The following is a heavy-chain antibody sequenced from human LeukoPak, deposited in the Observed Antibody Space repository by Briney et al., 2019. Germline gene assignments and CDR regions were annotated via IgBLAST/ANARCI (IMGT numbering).Heavy chain of an antibody. CDR3: AKDWGYYYDSSGSYYFDY. CDR1: GFTFSSYG. CDR2: IRYDGSNK. V-gene: IGHV3-30*02. J-gene: IGHJ4*02. Sequence: GGSLRLSCAASGFTFSSYGMHWVRKAPGKGLEWVAFIRYDGSNKYYADSVKGRFTISRDNSKNTLYLQMNSLRAEDTAVYYCAKDWGYYYDSSGSYYFDYWGQGTLVTVSS. D-gene: IGHD3-22*01.